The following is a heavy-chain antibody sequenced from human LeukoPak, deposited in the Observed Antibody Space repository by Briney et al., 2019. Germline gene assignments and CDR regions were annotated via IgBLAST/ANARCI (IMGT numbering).Heavy chain of an antibody. CDR1: VYSISRGYY. V-gene: IGHV4-38-2*01. Sequence: SETPPVTCGVSVYSISRGYYWAWIRQPPGKGLEWIGTIYHTGSTYYTPSLGSRVTISVDTSKNEFSLNLNSVTSADTAVYHCARAGWIITSGIDYWGQGALVTDSS. CDR2: IYHTGST. D-gene: IGHD3-10*01. CDR3: ARAGWIITSGIDY. J-gene: IGHJ4*02.